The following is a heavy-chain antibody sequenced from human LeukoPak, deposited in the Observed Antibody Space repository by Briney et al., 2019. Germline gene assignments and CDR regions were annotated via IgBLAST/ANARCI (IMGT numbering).Heavy chain of an antibody. CDR1: GYTFTNFA. V-gene: IGHV1-3*01. CDR2: INAGNGST. Sequence: ASVKVSCKASGYTFTNFAIHWVRQAPGQRLEWMGWINAGNGSTKYSQKFQGRVTITRDTSASTAYMELSSLRSEDAAVYYCARDLGVVVIPTGEYYFDYWGQGTLVTVSS. CDR3: ARDLGVVVIPTGEYYFDY. J-gene: IGHJ4*02. D-gene: IGHD3-22*01.